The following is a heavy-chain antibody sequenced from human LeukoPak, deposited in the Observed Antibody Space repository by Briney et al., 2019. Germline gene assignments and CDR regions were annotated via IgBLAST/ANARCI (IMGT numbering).Heavy chain of an antibody. J-gene: IGHJ4*02. D-gene: IGHD3-9*01. CDR3: ARDLHYDILTGPGDFDY. CDR1: GYTFTSYY. CDR2: INPSGGST. Sequence: ASVKVSCKASGYTFTSYYMHWVRQAPGQGLEWMGIINPSGGSTSYAQKFQGRVTMTRDTSTSTVYMELSSLRSEDTAVYYCARDLHYDILTGPGDFDYWGQGTLVTVSS. V-gene: IGHV1-46*01.